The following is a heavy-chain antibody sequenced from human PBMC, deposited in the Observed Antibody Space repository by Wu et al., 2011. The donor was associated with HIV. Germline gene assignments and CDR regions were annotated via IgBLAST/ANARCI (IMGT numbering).Heavy chain of an antibody. V-gene: IGHV1-2*02. CDR2: INPNSGGT. Sequence: QVQLVQSGAEVKKPGASVKVSCKASGYSFTGYHMHWVRQAPGQGLEWMGWINPNSGGTNYAQKFQGRVTMTRETSISTAYMELRSLRSDDTAVYFCSRGTPSNPPYYFDYWGQGTLVTVSS. J-gene: IGHJ4*02. D-gene: IGHD3-10*01. CDR3: SRGTPSNPPYYFDY. CDR1: GYSFTGYH.